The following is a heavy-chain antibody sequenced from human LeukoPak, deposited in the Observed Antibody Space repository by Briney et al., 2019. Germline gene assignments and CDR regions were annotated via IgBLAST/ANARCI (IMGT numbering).Heavy chain of an antibody. J-gene: IGHJ3*01. D-gene: IGHD3-10*01. V-gene: IGHV4-31*03. Sequence: SETLSLTCTVSGGSISSGDNHWTWIRQHPGTGLEWIGYIYYSGTTFYNPSLKSRLTISVDTSKNQFSLKLTSVTAADTAVYYCARAPVPRRPTMVRGVFTAGEYVFDVWGQGTMVTVSS. CDR2: IYYSGTT. CDR3: ARAPVPRRPTMVRGVFTAGEYVFDV. CDR1: GGSISSGDNH.